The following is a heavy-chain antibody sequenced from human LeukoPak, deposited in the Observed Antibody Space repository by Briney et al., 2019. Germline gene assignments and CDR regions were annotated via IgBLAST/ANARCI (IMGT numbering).Heavy chain of an antibody. D-gene: IGHD6-6*01. Sequence: PGGALRLSCAASGLIFSNYHMNWVRQAPGKGLEWVSSISSSSSYIYYADSVKGRFTISRDNAKNSLYLQMNSLRAEDTAVYYCARSVVYSSSSDLSDYWGQGTLVTVSS. CDR2: ISSSSSYI. CDR1: GLIFSNYH. J-gene: IGHJ4*02. CDR3: ARSVVYSSSSDLSDY. V-gene: IGHV3-21*01.